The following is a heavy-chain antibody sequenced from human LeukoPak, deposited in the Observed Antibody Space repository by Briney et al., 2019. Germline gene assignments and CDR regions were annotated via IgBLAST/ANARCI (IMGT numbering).Heavy chain of an antibody. CDR3: AREEVAALGYFDY. CDR1: GFTISSYA. D-gene: IGHD6-19*01. CDR2: ISYDGSNK. Sequence: GGSLRLSCAASGFTISSYAMHWVRQAPGKGLEWVAVISYDGSNKYYADSVKGRFTISRDNSKNTLYLQMSSLRAEDTAVYYCAREEVAALGYFDYWGQGTLVTVSS. J-gene: IGHJ4*02. V-gene: IGHV3-30-3*01.